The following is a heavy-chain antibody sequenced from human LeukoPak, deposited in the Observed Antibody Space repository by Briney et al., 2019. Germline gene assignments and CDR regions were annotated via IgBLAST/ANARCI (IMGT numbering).Heavy chain of an antibody. J-gene: IGHJ4*02. D-gene: IGHD4-17*01. V-gene: IGHV1-2*02. CDR1: GYTFTGYY. CDR3: ASYGDSETGYFDY. CDR2: INPNSGGT. Sequence: ASVKVSCKASGYTFTGYYMHWVRQAPGQGLEWMGWINPNSGGTNYAQKFQGRVTMTRDTSISTAYMDLSMLRSDDTAVYYCASYGDSETGYFDYWGQGTLVTVSS.